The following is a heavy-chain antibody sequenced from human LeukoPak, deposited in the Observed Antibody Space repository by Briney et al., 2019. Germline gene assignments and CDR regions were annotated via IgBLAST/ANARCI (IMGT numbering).Heavy chain of an antibody. V-gene: IGHV4-39*02. CDR1: GGSTSSGNYY. CDR2: ISSSGNT. CDR3: ARLGAGPTYYDFWSGYSSFYFDY. D-gene: IGHD3-3*01. Sequence: PSETLSLTCTVSGGSTSSGNYYWGWIRQPPGKGLEWIGGISSSGNTYYNPSLKSRITISIDTSKNHFSLKLSSVSAADTAVYYCARLGAGPTYYDFWSGYSSFYFDYWGQGTLVTVSS. J-gene: IGHJ4*02.